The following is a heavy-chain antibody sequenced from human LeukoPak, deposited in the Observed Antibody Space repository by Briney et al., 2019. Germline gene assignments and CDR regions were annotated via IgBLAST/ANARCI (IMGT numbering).Heavy chain of an antibody. D-gene: IGHD4-17*01. CDR2: ISYDGSNK. CDR3: ARGQDTVKVSDP. CDR1: GFTFRSYA. V-gene: IGHV3-30-3*01. J-gene: IGHJ5*02. Sequence: GRSLRLSCAASGFTFRSYAMHWVRQAPGKGLEWVAVISYDGSNKYYADSVKGRFTISRDNSKNTLYLQMNSLRAEDTAVYYCARGQDTVKVSDPWGQGTLVTVSS.